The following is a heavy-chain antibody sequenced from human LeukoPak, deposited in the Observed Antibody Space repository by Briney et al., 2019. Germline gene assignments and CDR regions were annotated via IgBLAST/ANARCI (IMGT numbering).Heavy chain of an antibody. CDR1: GFTVSSNY. V-gene: IGHV3-21*01. D-gene: IGHD1-7*01. CDR3: ARDAGITGTTEFDY. Sequence: GGSLRLSCAASGFTVSSNYMSWVRQAPGKGLEWVSSISSSSSYIYYADSVKGRFTISRDNAKNSLYLQMNSLKAEDTAVYYCARDAGITGTTEFDYWGQGTLVTVSS. J-gene: IGHJ4*02. CDR2: ISSSSSYI.